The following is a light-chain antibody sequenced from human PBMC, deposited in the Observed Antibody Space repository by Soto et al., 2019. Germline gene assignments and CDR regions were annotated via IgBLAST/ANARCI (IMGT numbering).Light chain of an antibody. J-gene: IGKJ5*01. CDR1: QTVLYSSNNKNY. V-gene: IGKV4-1*01. CDR3: QQYYSTIT. CDR2: WAS. Sequence: DVVRTQSHASLAVSLGERATINCKSSQTVLYSSNNKNYLAWYQQRPGQPPKLLIYWASTRESGVPDRFSGSGSGTDFTLTIIRPQAEDVAVYYCQQYYSTITFGQGTRLEIK.